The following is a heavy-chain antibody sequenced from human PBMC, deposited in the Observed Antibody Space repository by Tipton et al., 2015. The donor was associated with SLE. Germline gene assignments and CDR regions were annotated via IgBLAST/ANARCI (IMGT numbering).Heavy chain of an antibody. CDR1: GGFFGGFY. V-gene: IGHV4-34*01. CDR3: ARGAPLVDDAFDL. CDR2: ITHSGAT. J-gene: IGHJ3*01. Sequence: TLSLTCSVYGGFFGGFYWNWIRQAPGKGLQWIGDITHSGATNYDPSLESRVTISIDTSKNQFSLILRSVTVADTAVYFCARGAPLVDDAFDLWGQGTVVTVSS.